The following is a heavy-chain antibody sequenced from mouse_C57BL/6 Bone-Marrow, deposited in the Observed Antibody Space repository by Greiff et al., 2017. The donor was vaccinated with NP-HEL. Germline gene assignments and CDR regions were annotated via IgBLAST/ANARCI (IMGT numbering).Heavy chain of an antibody. V-gene: IGHV1-5*01. CDR3: TRHGSPWFAY. J-gene: IGHJ3*01. Sequence: VQLQQSGTVLARPGASVKMSCKTSGYTFTSYWMHWVKQRPGQGLEWIGAIYPGNSDTSYNQKFKGKGKLTAVTSASTAYMELSSLTNEDSAFYYCTRHGSPWFAYWGQGTLVTVSA. D-gene: IGHD1-1*01. CDR2: IYPGNSDT. CDR1: GYTFTSYW.